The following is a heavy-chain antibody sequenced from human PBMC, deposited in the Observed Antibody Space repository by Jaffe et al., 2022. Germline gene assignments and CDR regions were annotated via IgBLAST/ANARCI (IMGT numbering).Heavy chain of an antibody. D-gene: IGHD2-2*01. Sequence: QVQLVESGGGVVQPGGSLRLSCAASGFMFSAYGMHWVRQAPGKGLQWVAAIRSDANNKYEADSVKGRFTISRDNAKNSIYLQMNSLRPDDTALYYCARSRGGAWVGSGLDMWGQGTLVIVSS. CDR1: GFMFSAYG. CDR2: IRSDANNK. J-gene: IGHJ3*02. CDR3: ARSRGGAWVGSGLDM. V-gene: IGHV3-30*02.